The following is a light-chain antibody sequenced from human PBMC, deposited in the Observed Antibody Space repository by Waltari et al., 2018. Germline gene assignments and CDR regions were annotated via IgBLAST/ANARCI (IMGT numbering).Light chain of an antibody. CDR2: GAS. J-gene: IGKJ2*01. CDR3: QQYGSSPPYT. Sequence: EIVLAQSPGTLSLSPGERATLSCRASQSVSRNYLVWYQQRPGQDPRLLIYGASSRATGIPDRFSGSGSGTDFTLTISRLEPEDFAVYYCQQYGSSPPYTFGQGTKLEIK. V-gene: IGKV3-20*01. CDR1: QSVSRNY.